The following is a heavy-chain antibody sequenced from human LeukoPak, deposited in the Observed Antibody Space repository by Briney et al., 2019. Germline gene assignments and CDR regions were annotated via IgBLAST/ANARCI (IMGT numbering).Heavy chain of an antibody. CDR1: GFSVSSTY. CDR3: TRDRAGTQSWVEFDL. J-gene: IGHJ5*02. Sequence: GGSLRLSCAASGFSVSSTYMSWVRQAPGKGLEWVSLIYTSGSTFYADSVMGRFTISRDNSKNTLFLQMNSLRAEDPAVYYCTRDRAGTQSWVEFDLWGQGTLVTVSS. CDR2: IYTSGST. V-gene: IGHV3-66*03. D-gene: IGHD3-10*01.